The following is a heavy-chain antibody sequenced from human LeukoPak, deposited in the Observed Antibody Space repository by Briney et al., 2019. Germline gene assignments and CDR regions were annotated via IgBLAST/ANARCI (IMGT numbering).Heavy chain of an antibody. V-gene: IGHV3-53*01. D-gene: IGHD1-26*01. CDR3: VRDKGVGRTERFDS. CDR1: GFSVSSTY. CDR2: ILDNGIT. J-gene: IGHJ4*02. Sequence: GGSLRLSCAVSGFSVSSTYMTWVRQAPGKGLQWVSVILDNGITTYAGSVKGRFSISRDNSKNTVYLQMNSPSVDDTAVYYCVRDKGVGRTERFDSWGPGTLVTVSS.